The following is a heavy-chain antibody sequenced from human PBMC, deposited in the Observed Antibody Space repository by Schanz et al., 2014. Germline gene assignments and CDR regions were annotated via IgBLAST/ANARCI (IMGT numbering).Heavy chain of an antibody. J-gene: IGHJ5*02. CDR2: ISPYNGNT. CDR1: GYTFTSYG. CDR3: AREVGLYDRGWFDP. D-gene: IGHD3-22*01. Sequence: QVQLVQSGAEVKKPGASVKVSCKASGYTFTSYGISWVRQAPGQGLEWMGWISPYNGNTNYAQKLQGRVTLTTDTSTSTAYMELSSLRSEDTAVYYCAREVGLYDRGWFDPWGQGTLVTVSS. V-gene: IGHV1-18*01.